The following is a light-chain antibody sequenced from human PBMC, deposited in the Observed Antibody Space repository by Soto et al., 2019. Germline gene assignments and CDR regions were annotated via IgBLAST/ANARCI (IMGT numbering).Light chain of an antibody. CDR2: GNS. CDR3: QSYDSSLSAVV. Sequence: QAVVTQPPSVSGAPGQRVTISCTGSSSNIGAGYDVHWYQQLPGTAPKLLIYGNSNRPSGVPDRFSGSKSGTSASLANTGLQAEDEADYYCQSYDSSLSAVVFGGGTKLTVL. V-gene: IGLV1-40*01. J-gene: IGLJ2*01. CDR1: SSNIGAGYD.